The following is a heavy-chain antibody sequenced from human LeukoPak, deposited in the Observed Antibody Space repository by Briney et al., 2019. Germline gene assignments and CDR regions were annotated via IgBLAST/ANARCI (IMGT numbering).Heavy chain of an antibody. D-gene: IGHD3-22*01. Sequence: PGGSLRLSCAASGFTFSSYAMSWVRQAPGKGLEWVSAISGSGGSTYYADSVKGRFTISRDNSKNTLYLQMNSLRAEDTAMYYCARDFPYYYDTSGYHFDYWGQGTLVTVSS. CDR1: GFTFSSYA. J-gene: IGHJ4*02. CDR3: ARDFPYYYDTSGYHFDY. CDR2: ISGSGGST. V-gene: IGHV3-23*01.